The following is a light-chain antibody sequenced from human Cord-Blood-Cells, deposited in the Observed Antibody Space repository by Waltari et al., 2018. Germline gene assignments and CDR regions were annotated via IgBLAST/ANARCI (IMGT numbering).Light chain of an antibody. CDR2: KAS. CDR1: QSISSW. J-gene: IGKJ1*01. V-gene: IGKV1-5*03. CDR3: QQYNSYST. Sequence: DIQMTQSPSTLSASVGDSVPITCRASQSISSWLAWYQQKPGKAPKRLIYKASSLESGVPSRFSGSGSGTEFTLTISSLQPDDFATYYCQQYNSYSTFGQGTKVEIK.